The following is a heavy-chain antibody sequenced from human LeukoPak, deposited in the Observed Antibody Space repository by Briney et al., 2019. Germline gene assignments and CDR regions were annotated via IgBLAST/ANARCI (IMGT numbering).Heavy chain of an antibody. CDR3: VRDGMAGTPNAFDM. CDR1: GFIFTPYT. D-gene: IGHD6-19*01. J-gene: IGHJ3*02. CDR2: ILHDGSNK. Sequence: PGGSLRLSCAGSGFIFTPYTMGWVCQALGKGLEWVALILHDGSNKNYADSVKGRFTISRDNSKNTVHLQMNNLRPDDAAVYYCVRDGMAGTPNAFDMWGQGTMVTVSS. V-gene: IGHV3-30*04.